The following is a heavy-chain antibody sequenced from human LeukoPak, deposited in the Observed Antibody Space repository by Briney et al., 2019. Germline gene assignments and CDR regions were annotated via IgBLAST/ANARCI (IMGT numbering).Heavy chain of an antibody. CDR1: GYTFTSYD. J-gene: IGHJ4*02. D-gene: IGHD2-8*01. CDR2: MNPNSGNT. CDR3: ARPGVGYCTNGVCYEVDY. V-gene: IGHV1-8*01. Sequence: ASVKVSCKASGYTFTSYDINWVRQATGQGLEWMGWMNPNSGNTGYAQKFQGRVTMTRNTSISTAYMELSSLRSEDTAVYYCARPGVGYCTNGVCYEVDYWGQGTLVTVSS.